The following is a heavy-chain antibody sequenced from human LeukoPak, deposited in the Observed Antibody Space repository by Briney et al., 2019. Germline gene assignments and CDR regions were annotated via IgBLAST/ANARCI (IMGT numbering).Heavy chain of an antibody. Sequence: SVEVSCKASGGTFSSYAISWVRQAPGQGLEWMGGIIPIFGTANYAQKLQGRVTITADESTSTAYMELSSLRSEDTAVYYWARVGGFKQHQLLWETCARFFWVDPRGQGTPVTGFS. CDR2: IIPIFGTA. J-gene: IGHJ5*02. CDR1: GGTFSSYA. D-gene: IGHD2-2*01. V-gene: IGHV1-69*01. CDR3: ARVGGFKQHQLLWETCARFFWVDP.